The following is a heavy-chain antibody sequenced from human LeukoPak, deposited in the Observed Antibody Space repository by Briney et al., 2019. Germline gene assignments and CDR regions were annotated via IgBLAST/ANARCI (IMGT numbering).Heavy chain of an antibody. V-gene: IGHV4-34*01. CDR1: GASFSGYY. J-gene: IGHJ4*02. Sequence: PSETLSLTCAVYGASFSGYYWSWIRQPPGKGLEWIGEINHSGSTNYNPSLKSRVTISVDTSKSQFSLKLSSVTAADTAVYYCARGTGYPLIGWGQGTLVTVSS. D-gene: IGHD3-22*01. CDR2: INHSGST. CDR3: ARGTGYPLIG.